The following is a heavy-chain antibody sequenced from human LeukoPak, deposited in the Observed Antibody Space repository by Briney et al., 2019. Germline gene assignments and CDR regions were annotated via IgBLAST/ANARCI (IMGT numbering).Heavy chain of an antibody. CDR3: ARTPGIAAFDY. D-gene: IGHD6-13*01. CDR2: IYYSGST. J-gene: IGHJ4*02. V-gene: IGHV4-59*01. Sequence: PSETLSLTCTVSGGSLSNYYWSWIRQYPGQGLEWIGYIYYSGSTTYNSSLKSRVTISVDTSKNQFSLKLTSVTAADTAVYYCARTPGIAAFDYWGQGTLVTVSS. CDR1: GGSLSNYY.